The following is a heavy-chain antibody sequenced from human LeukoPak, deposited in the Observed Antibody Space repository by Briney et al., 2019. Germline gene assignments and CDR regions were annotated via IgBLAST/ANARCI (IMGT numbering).Heavy chain of an antibody. CDR3: ARSSFTISAFDI. J-gene: IGHJ3*02. D-gene: IGHD3-3*01. CDR1: GYIFTDYY. V-gene: IGHV1-2*02. CDR2: INPNSGGT. Sequence: ASVKVSCKASGYIFTDYYLHWVRQAPGQGLEWMGWINPNSGGTIYAQKFQGRVTMTRDTSISTAYMELSRLRSDDTAVYYCARSSFTISAFDIWGQGTMVTVSS.